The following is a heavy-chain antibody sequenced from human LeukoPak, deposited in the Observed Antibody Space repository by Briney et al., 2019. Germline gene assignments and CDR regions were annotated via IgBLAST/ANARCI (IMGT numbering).Heavy chain of an antibody. CDR2: IKEDGSEK. Sequence: PGGSLRLSRAASGFTFSSSWMKWVRQAPGKGLESVAVIKEDGSEKYYVDSVKGRFAISRDNAKNSLYLQMNNVRAEDRAVYFCAANTQSGYWGQGALVTVSS. V-gene: IGHV3-7*05. CDR3: AANTQSGY. D-gene: IGHD3-16*01. J-gene: IGHJ4*02. CDR1: GFTFSSSW.